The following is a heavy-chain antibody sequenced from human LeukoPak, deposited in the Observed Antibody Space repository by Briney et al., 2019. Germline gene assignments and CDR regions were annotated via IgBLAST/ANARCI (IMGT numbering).Heavy chain of an antibody. V-gene: IGHV1-58*02. CDR1: GFTFTSSA. CDR3: AAGALVPAWYFDL. Sequence: SVKVSCKASGFTFTSSAMQWVRQARGQRLEWIGWIVVGSGNTNYAQKFQERVTITRDMPTSTAYMELSSLRSEDTAVYYCAAGALVPAWYFDLWGRGTLVTVSS. J-gene: IGHJ2*01. CDR2: IVVGSGNT. D-gene: IGHD2-2*01.